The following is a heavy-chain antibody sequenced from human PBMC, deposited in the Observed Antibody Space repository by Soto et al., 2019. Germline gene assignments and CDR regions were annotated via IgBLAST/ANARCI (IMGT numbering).Heavy chain of an antibody. V-gene: IGHV3-23*01. CDR1: GFTFSTYV. J-gene: IGHJ4*02. CDR2: ISGSGDST. Sequence: PGGSLRLSCAASGFTFSTYVLNWVRQAPGKGLEWVSAISGSGDSTYYADSVKGRFTISRDNSKNTLYLQMNSLRAEDTAIYYWAKERVIPTADFDYGGKETQVTVSS. D-gene: IGHD2-2*01. CDR3: AKERVIPTADFDY.